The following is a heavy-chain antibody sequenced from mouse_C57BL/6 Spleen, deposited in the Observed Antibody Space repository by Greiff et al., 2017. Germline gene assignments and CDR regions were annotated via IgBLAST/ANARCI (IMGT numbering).Heavy chain of an antibody. Sequence: VQLQQSGPELVKPGASVKISCKASGYTFTDYYMNWVKQSHGKSLEWIGDINPNNGGTSYNQKFKGKATLAADKSSSTAYMERRSLTSEDSAVYYCARCDGYYFYYFDYWGQGTTLTVSS. J-gene: IGHJ2*01. CDR3: ARCDGYYFYYFDY. V-gene: IGHV1-26*01. CDR2: INPNNGGT. CDR1: GYTFTDYY. D-gene: IGHD2-3*01.